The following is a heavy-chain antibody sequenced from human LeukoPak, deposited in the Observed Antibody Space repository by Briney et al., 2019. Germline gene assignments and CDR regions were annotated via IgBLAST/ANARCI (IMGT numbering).Heavy chain of an antibody. CDR1: GFTFTTHW. J-gene: IGHJ3*02. D-gene: IGHD2-2*01. CDR3: ARLSDTEGSSTCYRASDI. V-gene: IGHV3-7*01. CDR2: IKQDGSDK. Sequence: GGSLRLSCAASGFTFTTHWMSWVRQAPGKGLEWVANIKQDGSDKYYVESVKGRFTISRDNAKNSLYLQMNSLRAEDTAVYYCARLSDTEGSSTCYRASDIWGQGTMVTVSS.